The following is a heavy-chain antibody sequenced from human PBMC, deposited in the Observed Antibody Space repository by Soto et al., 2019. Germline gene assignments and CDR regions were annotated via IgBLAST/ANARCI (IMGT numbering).Heavy chain of an antibody. CDR3: ARDGDLRSDFWSGPLGGGWFDP. D-gene: IGHD3-3*01. Sequence: QVQLVQSGAEVRKPGSSVKVSCKASGGTFSNSAITWVRQAPGQGLEWVGGIIPIFGSTNYAQKFQGRVTIPADESTSTAYMELGSLTSEDTAVYYCARDGDLRSDFWSGPLGGGWFDPWGQGTLVTVSS. J-gene: IGHJ5*02. V-gene: IGHV1-69*12. CDR2: IIPIFGST. CDR1: GGTFSNSA.